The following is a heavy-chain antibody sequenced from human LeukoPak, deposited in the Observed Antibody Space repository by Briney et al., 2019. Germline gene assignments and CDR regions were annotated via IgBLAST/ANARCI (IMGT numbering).Heavy chain of an antibody. J-gene: IGHJ4*02. CDR3: ARDQYDSSGYYSLFFDY. V-gene: IGHV3-30*03. CDR2: ISYDGSNK. Sequence: GGSLRLSCAASGFTFSSYGMHWVRQAPGKGLEWVAVISYDGSNKYYADSVKGRFTISRDNSKNTLYLQMNSLRAEDTAVYYCARDQYDSSGYYSLFFDYWGQGTLVTVSS. D-gene: IGHD3-22*01. CDR1: GFTFSSYG.